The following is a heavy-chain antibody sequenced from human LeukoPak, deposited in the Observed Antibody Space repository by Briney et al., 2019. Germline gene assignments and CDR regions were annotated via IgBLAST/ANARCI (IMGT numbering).Heavy chain of an antibody. Sequence: GGSLRLSCAASGFNFSSFGMSWVRQAPGKGLEWVSGISWNGERIGYADSVKGRFTISRDNAKKSLYLQMNSLRAEDTALYFCAKDIDGGVSYSNAPDYWGQGTLVTVSS. CDR2: ISWNGERI. CDR3: AKDIDGGVSYSNAPDY. J-gene: IGHJ4*02. D-gene: IGHD6-13*01. CDR1: GFNFSSFG. V-gene: IGHV3-9*01.